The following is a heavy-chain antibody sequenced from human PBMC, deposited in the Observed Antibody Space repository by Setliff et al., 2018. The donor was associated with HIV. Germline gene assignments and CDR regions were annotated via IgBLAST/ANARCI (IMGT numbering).Heavy chain of an antibody. J-gene: IGHJ4*02. CDR2: ISPHSGGT. CDR3: ARSLPQRSYFDY. Sequence: ASVKVSCKASGYNYITFGISWVRQAPGQGLEWMGWISPHSGGTNYAQKFQGRVTMTRDTSITTAYMELSSLRSGDTAVYYCARSLPQRSYFDYWGQGTLVTVSS. V-gene: IGHV1-2*02. D-gene: IGHD1-26*01. CDR1: GYNYITFG.